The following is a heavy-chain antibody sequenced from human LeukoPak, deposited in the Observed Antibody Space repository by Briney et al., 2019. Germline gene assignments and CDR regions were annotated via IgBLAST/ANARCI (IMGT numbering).Heavy chain of an antibody. CDR2: INYDGTST. V-gene: IGHV3-74*01. D-gene: IGHD6-6*01. CDR3: ARHTTDRPNLIDH. Sequence: GGSLRLSCAASGFTFSSKTYWMHWVRQAPGKGLVLVSRINYDGTSTNYADSVKGRFTISRDNARDTLYLQMNRLRAEDTAVYYCARHTTDRPNLIDHWGQGTLVTVSS. CDR1: GFTFSSKTYW. J-gene: IGHJ4*02.